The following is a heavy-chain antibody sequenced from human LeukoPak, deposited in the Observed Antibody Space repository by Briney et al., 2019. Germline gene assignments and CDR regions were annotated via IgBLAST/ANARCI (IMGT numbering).Heavy chain of an antibody. J-gene: IGHJ4*02. D-gene: IGHD3-22*01. Sequence: GGSLRLSCAASGFTFRSYVMNWVRQAPGKGLEWVSYIGSSDSTTHYADSVKGRFTISRDNAKNSLYLQMNSLRVEDMGVYYCARETRGQYYDSSGPDHWGQGTLVTVSS. V-gene: IGHV3-48*03. CDR3: ARETRGQYYDSSGPDH. CDR1: GFTFRSYV. CDR2: IGSSDSTT.